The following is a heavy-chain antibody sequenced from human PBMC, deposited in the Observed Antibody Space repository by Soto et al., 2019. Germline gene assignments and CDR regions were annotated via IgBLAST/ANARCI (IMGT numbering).Heavy chain of an antibody. CDR1: GGTFSSYA. J-gene: IGHJ6*02. D-gene: IGHD6-13*01. V-gene: IGHV1-69*13. CDR2: IIPIFGTA. Sequence: ASVKVSCKASGGTFSSYAISWVRQAPGQGLEWMGGIIPIFGTANYAQKFQGRVTITADESTSTAYMELSSLRSEDTAVYYCGKREIWGQQLVCGRWNYYYYYGMDVWGQGTTVTVSS. CDR3: GKREIWGQQLVCGRWNYYYYYGMDV.